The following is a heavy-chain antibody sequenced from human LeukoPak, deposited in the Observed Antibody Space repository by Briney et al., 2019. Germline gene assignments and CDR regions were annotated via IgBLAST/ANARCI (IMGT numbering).Heavy chain of an antibody. CDR1: GDSISSSY. D-gene: IGHD4-17*01. Sequence: PSETLSLTCTVFGDSISSSYWGWVRQPAGKGLEWIGRIYLSGSTNYNPSLKSRVTISVDTSKNQFSLKLSSVTAADTAVYYCARVGSTVTTEFDYWGQGTLVTVSS. J-gene: IGHJ4*02. CDR2: IYLSGST. V-gene: IGHV4-4*07. CDR3: ARVGSTVTTEFDY.